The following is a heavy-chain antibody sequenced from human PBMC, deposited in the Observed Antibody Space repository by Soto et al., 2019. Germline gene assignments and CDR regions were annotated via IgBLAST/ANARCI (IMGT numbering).Heavy chain of an antibody. CDR3: ARPDYGGHEVDY. J-gene: IGHJ4*02. D-gene: IGHD4-17*01. Sequence: VKSSGERRGGRVSSYWRSPVHQMPGKGLEWMGIIYPGDSDTRYSPSFQGQVTISADKSISTAYLQWSSLKASDTAMYYCARPDYGGHEVDYWGQGTLVTVSS. CDR1: GGRVSSYW. CDR2: IYPGDSDT. V-gene: IGHV5-51*07.